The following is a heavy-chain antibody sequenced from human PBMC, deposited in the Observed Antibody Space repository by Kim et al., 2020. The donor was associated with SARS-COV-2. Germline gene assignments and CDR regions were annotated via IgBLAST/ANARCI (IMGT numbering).Heavy chain of an antibody. CDR2: LYSGGIP. CDR3: VRFNRDSDLHFYGMDV. J-gene: IGHJ6*01. D-gene: IGHD2-15*01. CDR1: GFSVSGAY. V-gene: IGHV3-53*04. Sequence: GGSLRLSCAASGFSVSGAYMNWVRQTPGKGLEWVSLLYSGGIPFYSDSVKGRFTVSRHDSRNTVFLQINSLRVEDTAVYYCVRFNRDSDLHFYGMDVWGQGTAVTVSS.